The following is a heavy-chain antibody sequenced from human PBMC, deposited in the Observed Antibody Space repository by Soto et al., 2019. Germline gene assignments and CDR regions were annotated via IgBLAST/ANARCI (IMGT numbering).Heavy chain of an antibody. V-gene: IGHV3-48*02. Sequence: PGGSLRLSCAASVFTFSSYSMNWVRQAPGKGLEWVSYISSSSSTIYYADSVKGRFTISRDNAKNSLYLQMNSLRDGDTAVYYCARDRWELLSAFDIWGQGTMVTVSS. CDR2: ISSSSSTI. CDR1: VFTFSSYS. D-gene: IGHD1-26*01. J-gene: IGHJ3*02. CDR3: ARDRWELLSAFDI.